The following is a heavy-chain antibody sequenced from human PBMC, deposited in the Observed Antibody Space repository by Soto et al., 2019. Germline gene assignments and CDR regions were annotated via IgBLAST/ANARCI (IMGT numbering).Heavy chain of an antibody. CDR1: GFIFRTYA. CDR3: XXXXXPDGRYDLDY. Sequence: EVQLLESGGGLAQPGGSLRLSCAASGFIFRTYAMNWVRQAPGKGLEWVSVMVGDGSSSDYADSVRGRFTISRDHSKNTLXXXXXXXXXXXTXXXXXXXXXXPDGRYDLDYWGQGTLVTVSS. D-gene: IGHD1-26*01. CDR2: MVGDGSSS. V-gene: IGHV3-23*01. J-gene: IGHJ4*02.